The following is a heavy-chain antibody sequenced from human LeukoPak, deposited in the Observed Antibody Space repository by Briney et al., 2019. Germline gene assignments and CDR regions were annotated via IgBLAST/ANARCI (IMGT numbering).Heavy chain of an antibody. CDR3: AKDLILGAAASYYFDY. CDR1: GFTFSSYA. Sequence: GGSLRLSCAASGFTFSSYAMSWVRQAPGKGLEWVSAISGSGGSTYYADSVKGRFTISRDNSKNTLYLQMNSLRDEDTAVYYCAKDLILGAAASYYFDYWGQGTLVTVSS. D-gene: IGHD2-15*01. CDR2: ISGSGGST. J-gene: IGHJ4*02. V-gene: IGHV3-23*01.